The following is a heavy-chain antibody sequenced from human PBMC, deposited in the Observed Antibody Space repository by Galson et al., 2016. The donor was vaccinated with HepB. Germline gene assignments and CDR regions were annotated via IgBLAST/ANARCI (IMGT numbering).Heavy chain of an antibody. Sequence: SETLSLTCTVSGGSISSSSYYWGWIRQPPGKGLEWIGSIYYSGSTYYNSSLKSRVTISVDTSTNQFSLKLSSVTAADTAVYYCARRSYYDFWSGFWFDYWGQGTLVTVSS. V-gene: IGHV4-39*01. D-gene: IGHD3-3*01. CDR2: IYYSGST. J-gene: IGHJ4*02. CDR3: ARRSYYDFWSGFWFDY. CDR1: GGSISSSSYY.